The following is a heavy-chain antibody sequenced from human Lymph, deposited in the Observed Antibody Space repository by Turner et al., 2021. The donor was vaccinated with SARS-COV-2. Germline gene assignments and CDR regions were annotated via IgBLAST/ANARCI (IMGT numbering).Heavy chain of an antibody. CDR1: GFTFSDYA. CDR3: AKSQFPWDYYYYGMDV. V-gene: IGHV3-9*01. CDR2: ISWNSGSI. Sequence: EVQLVESGGGLVQPGRALRLSCAASGFTFSDYAMHWVQRDTWKGLECVEGISWNSGSIGYADSVKGRFPIHIDNAKNDLELQMNSLRAEDTDLYYGAKSQFPWDYYYYGMDVWGQGTTVTVSS. D-gene: IGHD3-16*01. J-gene: IGHJ6*02.